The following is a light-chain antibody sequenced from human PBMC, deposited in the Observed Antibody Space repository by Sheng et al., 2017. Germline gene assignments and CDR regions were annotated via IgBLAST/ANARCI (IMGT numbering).Light chain of an antibody. J-gene: IGLJ1*01. V-gene: IGLV1-44*01. Sequence: QSVLTQPPSASGTPGQRVTISCSGSTSNIGTNTVNWYQQLPGTAPKLFIYSNNQRPSGVPDRFSGSKSGTSASLAISGLQSEDEADYYCAAWDDSLNGYVFGTGTKFTVL. CDR2: SNN. CDR1: TSNIGTNT. CDR3: AAWDDSLNGYV.